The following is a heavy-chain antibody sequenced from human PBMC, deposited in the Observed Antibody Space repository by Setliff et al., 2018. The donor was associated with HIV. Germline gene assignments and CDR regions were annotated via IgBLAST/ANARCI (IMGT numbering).Heavy chain of an antibody. CDR2: VYHSGST. V-gene: IGHV4-34*01. Sequence: PSETLSLTCAVYGGSFNDYYWTWIRPPPGKGLEWIGEVYHSGSTKYHASLKSRVTISIDTSKNQFSLQLNSVTPDDTAVNYCARGGGYCSSTSCYSGITRLGFYMDVWGKGTTVTVSS. J-gene: IGHJ6*03. D-gene: IGHD2-2*01. CDR3: ARGGGYCSSTSCYSGITRLGFYMDV. CDR1: GGSFNDYY.